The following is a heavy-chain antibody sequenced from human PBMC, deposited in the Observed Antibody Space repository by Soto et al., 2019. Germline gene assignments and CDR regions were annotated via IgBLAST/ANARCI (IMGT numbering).Heavy chain of an antibody. CDR3: TTNWLATREFDY. J-gene: IGHJ4*02. D-gene: IGHD1-26*01. CDR1: GFTFSSYS. CDR2: ISSSSGHI. Sequence: GGSLRLSCAASGFTFSSYSMNWVRQAPGKGLEWVSSISSSSGHIYYADSLKGRFTISRDNAKNSLYLQMNSLRAEDTAVYYCTTNWLATREFDYCGQGTLVTVYS. V-gene: IGHV3-21*01.